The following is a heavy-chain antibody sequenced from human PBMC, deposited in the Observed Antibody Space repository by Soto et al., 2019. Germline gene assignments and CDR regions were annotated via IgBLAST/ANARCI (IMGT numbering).Heavy chain of an antibody. V-gene: IGHV6-1*01. CDR3: ARRSGIGSGSYYYYYYGMDV. CDR1: GDSVSSNSAA. J-gene: IGHJ6*02. CDR2: TYYRSKWYN. D-gene: IGHD3-10*01. Sequence: SQTPHLTCAISGDSVSSNSAAWNWIRQSPSRGLEWLGRTYYRSKWYNDYAVSVKSRITINPDTSKNQFSLQLNSVTPEDTAVYYCARRSGIGSGSYYYYYYGMDVWGQGTTVTVSS.